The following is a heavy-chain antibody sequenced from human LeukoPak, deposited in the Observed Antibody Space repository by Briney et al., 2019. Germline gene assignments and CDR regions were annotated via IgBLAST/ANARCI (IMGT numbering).Heavy chain of an antibody. D-gene: IGHD3-3*01. V-gene: IGHV4-59*01. CDR1: GASMRDYY. Sequence: SETLSLTCTVSGASMRDYYWSWIRQSPGKGLEWIGYIFNDGSTNYNPSLQSRLSMSLDISKNQFSMDLTNLTAADTVVYYCARDVSGTYCGFLRGYYLQGGWFDAWGEGTLVTVSS. CDR3: ARDVSGTYCGFLRGYYLQGGWFDA. CDR2: IFNDGST. J-gene: IGHJ5*02.